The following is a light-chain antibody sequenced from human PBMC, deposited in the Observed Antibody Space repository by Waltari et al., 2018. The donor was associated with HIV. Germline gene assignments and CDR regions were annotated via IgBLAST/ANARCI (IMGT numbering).Light chain of an antibody. J-gene: IGLJ3*02. Sequence: QSALTQPASVSGSPGQSVTLSCTGSRSDRGYFNLVPWYQQHPGKAPKLIIFDVTNRPSGVSDRFSGSKSGNTASLTISGLQPEDEADYYCCSYTTSITFVFGGGTKLSVL. CDR3: CSYTTSITFV. V-gene: IGLV2-14*03. CDR1: RSDRGYFNL. CDR2: DVT.